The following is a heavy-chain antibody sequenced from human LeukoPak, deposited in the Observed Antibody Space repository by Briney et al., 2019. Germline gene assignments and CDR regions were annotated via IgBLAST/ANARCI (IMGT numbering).Heavy chain of an antibody. CDR2: INHSGST. J-gene: IGHJ6*03. D-gene: IGHD3-22*01. V-gene: IGHV4-34*01. Sequence: PSETLSLTCAVYGGSFSGYYWSWIRQPPGKGLEWIGEINHSGSTNYNPSLKSRVTISVDTSKNQFSLKLSSVTAADTAVYYCAERGDYYDSSGYPYYMDVWGKGTTVTISS. CDR1: GGSFSGYY. CDR3: AERGDYYDSSGYPYYMDV.